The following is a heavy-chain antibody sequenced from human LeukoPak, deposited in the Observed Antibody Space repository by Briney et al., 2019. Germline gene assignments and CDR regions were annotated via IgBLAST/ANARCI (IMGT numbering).Heavy chain of an antibody. V-gene: IGHV4-61*02. D-gene: IGHD4-17*01. CDR1: GGSISSGSYY. J-gene: IGHJ1*01. CDR2: IYTSEST. CDR3: ARSGGDYGDLIYPEYFQH. Sequence: PSQTLSLTCTVYGGSISSGSYYWSWIRQPAGKGLEWIGRIYTSESTNYNPYYNPSLKSRVTISVDTSKNQFSLKLSSVTAADTAVYYCARSGGDYGDLIYPEYFQHWGQGTLVTVSS.